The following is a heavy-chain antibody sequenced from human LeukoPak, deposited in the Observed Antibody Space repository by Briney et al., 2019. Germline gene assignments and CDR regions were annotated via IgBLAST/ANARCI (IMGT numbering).Heavy chain of an antibody. CDR3: AVEESSSGWYGYFQH. D-gene: IGHD6-19*01. J-gene: IGHJ1*01. Sequence: GGSLRLSCAASGFTVSSNYMSWVRQAPGKGLEWVSVIYSGGSTYYADSVKGRFTISRDNSKNTLYPQMNSLRAEDTAVYYCAVEESSSGWYGYFQHWGQGTLVTVSS. CDR2: IYSGGST. CDR1: GFTVSSNY. V-gene: IGHV3-53*01.